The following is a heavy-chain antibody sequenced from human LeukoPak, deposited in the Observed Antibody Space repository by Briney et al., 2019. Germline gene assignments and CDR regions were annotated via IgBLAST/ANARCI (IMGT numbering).Heavy chain of an antibody. D-gene: IGHD3-22*01. J-gene: IGHJ3*02. CDR3: ARRGIYYYDSSGYYCDAFDI. CDR1: GYTFTGYY. CDR2: INPNSGGT. V-gene: IGHV1-2*02. Sequence: ASVKVSCKASGYTFTGYYMHWVRQAPGQGLEWMGWINPNSGGTNYAQKFQGRVTMTRDTSISTAYMELNRLRSDDTAVYYCARRGIYYYDSSGYYCDAFDIWGQGTMVTVSS.